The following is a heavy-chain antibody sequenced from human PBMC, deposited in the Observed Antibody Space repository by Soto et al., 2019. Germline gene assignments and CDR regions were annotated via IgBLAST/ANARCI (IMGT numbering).Heavy chain of an antibody. CDR2: IYYSGST. CDR3: ARLLLTIFGVSIWGGFST. CDR1: GGSISSSSYY. V-gene: IGHV4-39*01. D-gene: IGHD3-3*01. Sequence: PSETLSLPCTVSGGSISSSSYYWGWIRQPPGKGLEWIGSIYYSGSTYYKPSLKSRVTISVDTSKNQFSLKLSSVTAADTAVYYFARLLLTIFGVSIWGGFSTGGQGTLVTGSS. J-gene: IGHJ1*01.